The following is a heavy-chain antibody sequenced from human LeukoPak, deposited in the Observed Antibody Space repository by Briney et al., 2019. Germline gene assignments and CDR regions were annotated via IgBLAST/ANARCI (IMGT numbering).Heavy chain of an antibody. CDR2: IYYSGGT. J-gene: IGHJ3*02. D-gene: IGHD2-15*01. Sequence: SETRSLTPTISGGSRVGNEWSCIRQSPGKGPEWIGYIYYSGGTNYNPSLESRVTISVDRSTNLFSLKVRSVTAADTAVYYCARRHICSGVNDALPMWREGTMVTVSS. CDR3: ARRHICSGVNDALPM. CDR1: GGSRVGNE. V-gene: IGHV4-59*08.